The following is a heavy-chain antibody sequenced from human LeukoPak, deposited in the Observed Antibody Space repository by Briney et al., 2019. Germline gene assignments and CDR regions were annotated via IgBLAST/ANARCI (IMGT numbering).Heavy chain of an antibody. D-gene: IGHD5-12*01. V-gene: IGHV4-30-4*01. CDR3: ARAGPRGPTIFGY. Sequence: TSQTLSLTCTVSGGSISSGDYYWSWIRQPPGKGLEWIGYIYYSGSTYYNPSLKSRVTISVDTSKNQFSLKLSSVTAADTAVYYCARAGPRGPTIFGYWGQGTLVTVSS. CDR1: GGSISSGDYY. CDR2: IYYSGST. J-gene: IGHJ4*02.